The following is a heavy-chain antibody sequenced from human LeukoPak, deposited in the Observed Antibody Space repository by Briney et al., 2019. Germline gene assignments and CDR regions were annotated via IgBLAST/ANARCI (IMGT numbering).Heavy chain of an antibody. J-gene: IGHJ3*02. CDR3: ARGRAVRQSDGFDI. D-gene: IGHD6-6*01. Sequence: ASVKVSCKASGYTFTSYDINWVRRASGQGLEWMGWMNPNSGYTGYAQKFQGRVNITRNTSISTAYMELSSLRSDDTAVYYCARGRAVRQSDGFDIRGQGTMVTVSS. V-gene: IGHV1-8*01. CDR1: GYTFTSYD. CDR2: MNPNSGYT.